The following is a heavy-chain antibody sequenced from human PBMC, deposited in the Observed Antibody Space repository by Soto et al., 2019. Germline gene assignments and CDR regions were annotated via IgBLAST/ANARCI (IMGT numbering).Heavy chain of an antibody. D-gene: IGHD2-21*02. CDR2: TIPKLGSA. CDR1: GGGNLRDYR. V-gene: IGHV1-69*01. Sequence: QVQLVQSGAEVKEPGSSVKVSCKASGGGNLRDYRTTWVRRAPGQGLEWMGGTIPKLGSANYAQNYQGRVRITADESTNIDYKDLKSLRPDDTAVYYGARQGDDYHFDAVYWGHGTPVTFSS. CDR3: ARQGDDYHFDAVY. J-gene: IGHJ4*01.